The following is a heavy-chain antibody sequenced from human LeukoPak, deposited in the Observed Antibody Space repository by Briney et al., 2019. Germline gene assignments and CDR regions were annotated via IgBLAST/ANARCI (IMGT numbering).Heavy chain of an antibody. CDR2: ISSTGGTA. CDR3: AKPAKTDYADY. J-gene: IGHJ4*02. Sequence: GGSLRLSCAASGFTFSSFGMSWVRQAPGKGLEWVSAISSTGGTAYYADSVKGRFTISRDNSKNTLYLQMNSLRAEDTAVYYCAKPAKTDYADYWGQGTLVTVSS. CDR1: GFTFSSFG. D-gene: IGHD1-14*01. V-gene: IGHV3-23*01.